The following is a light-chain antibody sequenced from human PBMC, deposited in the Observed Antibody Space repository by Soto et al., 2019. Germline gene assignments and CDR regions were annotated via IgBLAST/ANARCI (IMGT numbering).Light chain of an antibody. V-gene: IGKV1-5*03. CDR3: QQYSSYPWT. Sequence: DIQMTQSPSTLSASVGDRVTITCRASQSISSWLAWYQQEPGKAPKLLIYKASSLESGVPSRFSGSGSGTEFTLTISNLQPDDFATYYCQQYSSYPWTFGQGTKVEIK. CDR1: QSISSW. CDR2: KAS. J-gene: IGKJ1*01.